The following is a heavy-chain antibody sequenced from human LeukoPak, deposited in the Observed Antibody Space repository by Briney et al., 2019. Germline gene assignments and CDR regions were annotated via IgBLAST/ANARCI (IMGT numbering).Heavy chain of an antibody. Sequence: SGTLSLTCTVSGGSISSSSYYWGWIRQPPGKGLEWIGSIYYSGSTYYNPSLKSRVTISVDTSKNQFSLKLSSVTAADTAVYYCARGPGSWYWGGYYFDYWGQGTLVTVSS. V-gene: IGHV4-39*07. CDR1: GGSISSSSYY. J-gene: IGHJ4*02. CDR3: ARGPGSWYWGGYYFDY. CDR2: IYYSGST. D-gene: IGHD6-13*01.